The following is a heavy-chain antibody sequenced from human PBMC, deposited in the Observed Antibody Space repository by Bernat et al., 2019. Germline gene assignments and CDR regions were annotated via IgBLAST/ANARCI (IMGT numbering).Heavy chain of an antibody. D-gene: IGHD6-13*01. J-gene: IGHJ2*01. Sequence: EVQLVESGGGLVKPGGSLRLSCAASGFTFSSYSMNWVRQAPGKGLEWVSSISSSSSYIYYADSVKGRFTISRDNAKNSLYLQMNSLRAEDTAVYYCARIARTAGWYFDLWGRGTLVTVSS. V-gene: IGHV3-21*01. CDR2: ISSSSSYI. CDR3: ARIARTAGWYFDL. CDR1: GFTFSSYS.